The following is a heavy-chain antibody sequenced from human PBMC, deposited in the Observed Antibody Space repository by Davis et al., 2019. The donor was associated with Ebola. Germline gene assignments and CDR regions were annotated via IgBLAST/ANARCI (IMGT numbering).Heavy chain of an antibody. V-gene: IGHV1-8*01. Sequence: ASVKVSCKASGYTFTGYDINWVRQTTGQGLEWMGWMNPNSGNTGYAQKFQGRVTMTRENSMSTAYMELSSLRSEETAVYFCARGGVAYSDLDYWGQGTLVAVSP. CDR2: MNPNSGNT. CDR3: ARGGVAYSDLDY. D-gene: IGHD2-21*01. CDR1: GYTFTGYD. J-gene: IGHJ4*02.